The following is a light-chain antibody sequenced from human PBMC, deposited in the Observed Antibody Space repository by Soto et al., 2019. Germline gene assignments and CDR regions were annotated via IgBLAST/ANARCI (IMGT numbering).Light chain of an antibody. CDR1: QGINHY. CDR3: QHVYSYPLT. V-gene: IGKV1-9*01. CDR2: GAS. Sequence: DIQLTQSPSYLSASVRDRVTITCRASQGINHYVAWYQQKPGKAPKCLIYGASALQSGVPSRFSGSGSWAEFTLSISSLQPEDFATYYCQHVYSYPLTFGGGTRVEI. J-gene: IGKJ4*01.